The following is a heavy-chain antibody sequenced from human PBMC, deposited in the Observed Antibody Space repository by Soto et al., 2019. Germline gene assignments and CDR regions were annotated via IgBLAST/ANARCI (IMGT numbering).Heavy chain of an antibody. J-gene: IGHJ6*02. V-gene: IGHV1-8*01. CDR2: MNPNSGNT. Sequence: QVQLVQSGAEVKKPGASVKVSCKASGYTFTSYDINWVRQATGQGLEWMGWMNPNSGNTGYAQKFQVRVTMTRNTSISTAYMERSSLRSEDTAVYYCARTMVRGVIKSYYYYGMDVWGQGTTVTVSS. CDR1: GYTFTSYD. D-gene: IGHD3-10*01. CDR3: ARTMVRGVIKSYYYYGMDV.